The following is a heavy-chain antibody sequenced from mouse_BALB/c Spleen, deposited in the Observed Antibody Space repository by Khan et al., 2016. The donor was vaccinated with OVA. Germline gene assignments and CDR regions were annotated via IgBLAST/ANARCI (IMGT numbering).Heavy chain of an antibody. V-gene: IGHV5-6-4*01. CDR3: TRGEGYYGNPYAIDF. CDR1: GFTFSSYT. CDR2: ISSGGTYT. Sequence: EVELVESGGGLVKPGGSLKLSCAASGFTFSSYTMSWVRQTPEKRLEWVATISSGGTYTYYVDSVEGRFTLSRDNAKNTLYLAMTSLKSEDTAIYYCTRGEGYYGNPYAIDFWGQGTSVTVSS. D-gene: IGHD2-1*01. J-gene: IGHJ4*01.